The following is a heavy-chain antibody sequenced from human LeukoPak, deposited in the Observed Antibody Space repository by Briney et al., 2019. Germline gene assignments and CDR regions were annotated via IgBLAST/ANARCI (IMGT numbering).Heavy chain of an antibody. J-gene: IGHJ4*02. Sequence: PSETLSLTCAVYGGSFSGYYWSWIRQPPGKGLEWIGEINHSGSTNYNPSLKSRVTISVDTSKNQSSLKLSSVTAADTAVYYCARGAMYYDILTGYRGTIDYWGRGTLVTVPS. CDR1: GGSFSGYY. D-gene: IGHD3-9*01. CDR3: ARGAMYYDILTGYRGTIDY. CDR2: INHSGST. V-gene: IGHV4-34*01.